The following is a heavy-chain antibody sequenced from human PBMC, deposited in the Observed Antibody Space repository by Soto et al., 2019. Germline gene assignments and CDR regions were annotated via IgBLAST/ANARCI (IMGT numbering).Heavy chain of an antibody. J-gene: IGHJ5*02. CDR3: ARHEGWTGPDQ. CDR2: IFHDRNT. CDR1: GASIGSGNW. V-gene: IGHV4-4*02. Sequence: QVHLQESGPGLVKPSETLSLTCAVSGASIGSGNWWSWVRQPPGKGLEWIAEIFHDRNTNYNPSLKIRVTISVDKSQNQFSLNVNSVTAADTAVYYCARHEGWTGPDQWGQGTLVTVSS. D-gene: IGHD2-8*02.